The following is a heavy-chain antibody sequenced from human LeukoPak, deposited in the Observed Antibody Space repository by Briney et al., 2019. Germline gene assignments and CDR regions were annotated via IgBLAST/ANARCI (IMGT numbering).Heavy chain of an antibody. CDR3: ARDKHDILTRGVGAFDI. D-gene: IGHD3-9*01. Sequence: GGSLRLFCAASGFTFSSYSMNWVRQAPGKGLEWVSSISSSSSYIYYADSVKGRFTISRDNAKNSLYLQMNSLRAEDTAVYYCARDKHDILTRGVGAFDIWGQGTMVTVSS. V-gene: IGHV3-21*01. CDR1: GFTFSSYS. CDR2: ISSSSSYI. J-gene: IGHJ3*02.